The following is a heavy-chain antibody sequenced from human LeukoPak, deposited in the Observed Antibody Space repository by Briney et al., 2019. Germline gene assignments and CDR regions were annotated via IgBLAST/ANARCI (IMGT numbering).Heavy chain of an antibody. Sequence: GGSLRLSCSASGFTFSSYAMHWVRQAPGKGLEYVSAISSNGGSTYYADSVKGRFTISRDNSKNTLYLQMSSLRAEDTAVYYCVKDLYCSGGSCYDDFGYWGQGTLVTVSS. J-gene: IGHJ4*02. CDR3: VKDLYCSGGSCYDDFGY. V-gene: IGHV3-64D*06. D-gene: IGHD2-15*01. CDR1: GFTFSSYA. CDR2: ISSNGGST.